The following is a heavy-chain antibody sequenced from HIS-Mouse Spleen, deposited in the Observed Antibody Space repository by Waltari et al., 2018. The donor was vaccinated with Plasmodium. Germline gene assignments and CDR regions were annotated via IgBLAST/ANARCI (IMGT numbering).Heavy chain of an antibody. V-gene: IGHV4-34*01. CDR2: INHSGST. Sequence: QVQLQQWGAGLLKPSETLSLTCAVYGGSFSVYYWSWIRQPPGKGLAWIGEINHSGSTNYNPSLKSRVTISVDTSKNQFSLKLSSVTAADTAVYYCARVTSSGVYWYFDLWGRGTLVTVSS. CDR1: GGSFSVYY. D-gene: IGHD3-3*01. J-gene: IGHJ2*01. CDR3: ARVTSSGVYWYFDL.